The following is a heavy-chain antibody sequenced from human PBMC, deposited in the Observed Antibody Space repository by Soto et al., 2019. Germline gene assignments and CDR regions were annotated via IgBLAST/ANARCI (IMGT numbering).Heavy chain of an antibody. Sequence: QVQLEESGGGVVQPGRSLRLSCAASGFTFSTFAMHWVRQAPGKGLEWVALILNDGSNEYYAGSVKGRFAISRDNSANTLYLQMNSLRPEDTAVYYCVRDDFNDAPLFDYWGQGSLVTVSS. D-gene: IGHD1-1*01. CDR3: VRDDFNDAPLFDY. V-gene: IGHV3-30*09. CDR2: ILNDGSNE. CDR1: GFTFSTFA. J-gene: IGHJ4*02.